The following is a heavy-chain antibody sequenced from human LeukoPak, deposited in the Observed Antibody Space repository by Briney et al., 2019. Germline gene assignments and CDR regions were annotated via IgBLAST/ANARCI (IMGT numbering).Heavy chain of an antibody. CDR1: GYSISSGFY. V-gene: IGHV4-38-2*02. CDR3: ARGVGLTQGGTFDY. CDR2: IYHSGST. D-gene: IGHD1-1*01. J-gene: IGHJ4*02. Sequence: SETLSLTCTVSGYSISSGFYWGWIRQPPGKGLEWIGSIYHSGSTHSNSSLKSRVTISVDTSKNQLSLKLSSVTAADTAVYYCARGVGLTQGGTFDYWGQGTLVTVSS.